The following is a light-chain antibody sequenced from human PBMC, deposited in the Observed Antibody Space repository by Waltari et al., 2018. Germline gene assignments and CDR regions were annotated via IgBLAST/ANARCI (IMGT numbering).Light chain of an antibody. CDR3: SSYTSNSVL. CDR2: EFT. J-gene: IGLJ2*01. Sequence: QSALTQPASVSGSPGQSITISCTVSISDVGGYRFVSWYQQHPDKAPKLMIYEFTNRPSGVSSRFSGSKSGNTASLTISGLQAEDEADYYCSSYTSNSVLFGGGTKLTVL. CDR1: ISDVGGYRF. V-gene: IGLV2-14*01.